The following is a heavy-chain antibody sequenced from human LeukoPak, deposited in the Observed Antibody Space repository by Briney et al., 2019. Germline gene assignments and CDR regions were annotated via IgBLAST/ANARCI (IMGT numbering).Heavy chain of an antibody. D-gene: IGHD3-22*01. V-gene: IGHV4-4*07. CDR3: ARDRVGYDSSGYHFDY. CDR2: IYTSGST. CDR1: GGSISSYY. Sequence: SETLSLTCTVSGGSISSYYWSWIRQPAGKGLEWTGRIYTSGSTNYNSSLKSRVTISVDKSKNQFSLKLSSVTAADTAVYYCARDRVGYDSSGYHFDYWGQGTLVTVSS. J-gene: IGHJ4*02.